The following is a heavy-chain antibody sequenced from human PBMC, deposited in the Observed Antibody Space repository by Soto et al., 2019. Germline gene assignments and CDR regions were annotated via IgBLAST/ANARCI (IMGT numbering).Heavy chain of an antibody. J-gene: IGHJ4*02. D-gene: IGHD3-16*01. V-gene: IGHV3-33*01. CDR2: IWYDGSDK. CDR1: GFTFSGFG. Sequence: GGSLRLSCAASGFTFSGFGMHWVRQAPGKGLEWVAIIWYDGSDKYYADSVKGRFTISRDNSKNTLYLQMNSLRVEDTAVYHCAFGNLSYYFDYWGQGTPVTVSS. CDR3: AFGNLSYYFDY.